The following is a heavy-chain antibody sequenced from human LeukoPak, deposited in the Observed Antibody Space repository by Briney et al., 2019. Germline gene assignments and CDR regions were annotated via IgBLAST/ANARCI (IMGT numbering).Heavy chain of an antibody. Sequence: SETLSLTCTVSGGSISSGSYYWSWIRQPAGMGLEWIGRIYTSESTNYTPSLKSRVTISVDTSKNQFSLKLSSVTAADTAVYYCARDGQYGSGWYTRREAFDIWGQGTMVTVSS. D-gene: IGHD6-19*01. J-gene: IGHJ3*02. CDR1: GGSISSGSYY. CDR3: ARDGQYGSGWYTRREAFDI. V-gene: IGHV4-61*02. CDR2: IYTSEST.